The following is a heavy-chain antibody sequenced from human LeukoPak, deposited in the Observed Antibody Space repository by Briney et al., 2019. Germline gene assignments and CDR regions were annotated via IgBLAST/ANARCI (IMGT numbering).Heavy chain of an antibody. CDR2: ISDSGGST. D-gene: IGHD3-10*01. CDR1: GFTFSSYA. V-gene: IGHV3-23*01. Sequence: KPGGSLRLSCAASGFTFSSYAMNWVRQAPGKGLEWVSGISDSGGSTYYADSVKGRFTISRDNSKNTLYLQMNSLRAEDTAVYYVVRGSGSYYRDAFDFWGQGTMVTVSS. J-gene: IGHJ3*01. CDR3: VRGSGSYYRDAFDF.